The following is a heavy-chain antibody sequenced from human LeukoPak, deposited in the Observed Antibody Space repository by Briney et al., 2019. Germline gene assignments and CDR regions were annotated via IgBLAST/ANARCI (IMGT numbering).Heavy chain of an antibody. J-gene: IGHJ4*02. Sequence: GESLKISCKVSGYSFTSYWIGWVRQMPGKGLEWMGIIYPADSDTRYSPSFQGQVTISADKSISTAYLQWSSLKASDTAMYYCARHGSVGAYCGGDCYSDYWGQGTLVTVSS. CDR2: IYPADSDT. D-gene: IGHD2-21*02. CDR3: ARHGSVGAYCGGDCYSDY. CDR1: GYSFTSYW. V-gene: IGHV5-51*01.